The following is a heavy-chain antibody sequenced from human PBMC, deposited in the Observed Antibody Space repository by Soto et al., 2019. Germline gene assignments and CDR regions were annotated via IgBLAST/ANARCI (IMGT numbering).Heavy chain of an antibody. V-gene: IGHV4-31*03. CDR3: ARATGTLRSRNCDY. CDR1: GGSISTVGHY. D-gene: IGHD1-1*01. CDR2: IYHTGST. J-gene: IGHJ4*02. Sequence: SETLSPTCSVSGGSISTVGHYWTWIRQPPGKGLEWIGSIYHTGSTYYSKSLRSRLTMSVDTSKSQFSLRLSSVTAADTAVYYCARATGTLRSRNCDYWGQGSLVTVSS.